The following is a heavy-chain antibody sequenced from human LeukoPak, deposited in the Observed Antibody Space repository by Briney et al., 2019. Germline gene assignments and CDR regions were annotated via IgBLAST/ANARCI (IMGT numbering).Heavy chain of an antibody. CDR3: ASTMTTVSHFDY. Sequence: PSETLSLTCTVSGGSISSYYWSWIRQPPGKGLEWIGYIYYSGSTNYNPSLKSRVTISVDTSKNQFSLKLSSVTAADTAVYYCASTMTTVSHFDYWGQGTLVTVSS. CDR2: IYYSGST. D-gene: IGHD4-17*01. J-gene: IGHJ4*02. V-gene: IGHV4-59*08. CDR1: GGSISSYY.